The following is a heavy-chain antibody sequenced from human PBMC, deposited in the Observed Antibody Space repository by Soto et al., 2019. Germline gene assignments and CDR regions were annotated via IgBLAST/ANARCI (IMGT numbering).Heavy chain of an antibody. CDR1: GVSLSTVRMG. J-gene: IGHJ4*02. V-gene: IGHV2-26*01. CDR3: ARIRDRYNVDY. Sequence: QVTLKESGPVLVKPTETLTLTCSVSGVSLSTVRMGVSWIRQPPGKALEWLAHIYSNDEKSYSTSLKSRLTISKDTSKSQVVLTMTNMDPVDTATYSCARIRDRYNVDYWSQGTLVTVSS. D-gene: IGHD1-1*01. CDR2: IYSNDEK.